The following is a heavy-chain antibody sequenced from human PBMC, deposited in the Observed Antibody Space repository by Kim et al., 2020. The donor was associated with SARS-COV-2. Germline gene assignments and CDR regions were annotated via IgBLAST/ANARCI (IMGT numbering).Heavy chain of an antibody. V-gene: IGHV3-53*01. D-gene: IGHD4-17*01. CDR2: T. CDR3: ARGYGDYYFDY. Sequence: TNNTASVKGRFTISRDNSKNTRYLQMNSLRAEDTAVYFCARGYGDYYFDYWGQGTLVTVSS. J-gene: IGHJ4*02.